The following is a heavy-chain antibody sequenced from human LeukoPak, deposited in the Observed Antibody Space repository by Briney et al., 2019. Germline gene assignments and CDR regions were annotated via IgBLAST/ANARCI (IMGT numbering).Heavy chain of an antibody. Sequence: GGSLRLSCAASGFTFSNGWMSWVRQAPRKGLEWVGQIKTESDGATTDYAAPVEGRFTISRDDSKNTLYLQMNSLKTEDTAVYYCTTEYDSSGYYLYVGYAFDIWGQGTMVTVSS. V-gene: IGHV3-15*01. CDR2: IKTESDGATT. D-gene: IGHD3-22*01. J-gene: IGHJ3*02. CDR1: GFTFSNGW. CDR3: TTEYDSSGYYLYVGYAFDI.